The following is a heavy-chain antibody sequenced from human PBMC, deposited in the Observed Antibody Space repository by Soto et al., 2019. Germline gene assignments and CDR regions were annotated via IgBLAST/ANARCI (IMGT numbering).Heavy chain of an antibody. Sequence: SETLSLTCTVSGGSVSSGSYYWSWIRQPPGKGLEWIGYIYYSGSTNYNPSLKSRVTISVDTSKNQFSLKLSSVTAADTAVYYCARNVVVVADYFDYWGQGTLVTVSS. CDR2: IYYSGST. V-gene: IGHV4-61*01. D-gene: IGHD2-15*01. CDR3: ARNVVVVADYFDY. J-gene: IGHJ4*02. CDR1: GGSVSSGSYY.